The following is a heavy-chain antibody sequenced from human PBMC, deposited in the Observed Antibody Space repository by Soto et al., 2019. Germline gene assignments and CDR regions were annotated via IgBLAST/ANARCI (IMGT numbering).Heavy chain of an antibody. CDR2: ISWNSGSI. J-gene: IGHJ3*02. V-gene: IGHV3-9*01. CDR1: GFTFDDYA. Sequence: GGSLRLSCAASGFTFDDYAMHWVRQAPGKGLEWVSGISWNSGSIGYADSVKGRFTISRDNAKNSLYLQMNSLRAEDTALYYCAKEPFDIWGQGTMVTVSS. CDR3: AKEPFDI.